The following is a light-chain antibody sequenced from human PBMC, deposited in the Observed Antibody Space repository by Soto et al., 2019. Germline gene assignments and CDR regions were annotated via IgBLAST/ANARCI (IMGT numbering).Light chain of an antibody. CDR2: VNS. J-gene: IGLJ2*01. Sequence: QSALTQSPSVSGAPGQRVTISCTGSSSNIGAGYNVHWYQQLPGTAPKLLIYVNSNRPSGVPDRFSGSKSGTSASLAITGLQAEDEADYYCQSYDSSLSGVLFGGGTKLTVL. CDR1: SSNIGAGYN. CDR3: QSYDSSLSGVL. V-gene: IGLV1-40*01.